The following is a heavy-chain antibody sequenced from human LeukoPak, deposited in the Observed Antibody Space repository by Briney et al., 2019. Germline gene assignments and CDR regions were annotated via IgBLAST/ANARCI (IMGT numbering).Heavy chain of an antibody. CDR3: ARDREVNYIYYYMDV. J-gene: IGHJ6*03. Sequence: GGVPRLSCAASGFTFSSYWMHWVRQAPGKGLVWVSRIKTDGSSTSYADSVKGRFTISRDNAKNTLYLQMNSLRAEDTAVYYCARDREVNYIYYYMDVWGKGTTVTVSS. CDR2: IKTDGSST. D-gene: IGHD4-11*01. CDR1: GFTFSSYW. V-gene: IGHV3-74*01.